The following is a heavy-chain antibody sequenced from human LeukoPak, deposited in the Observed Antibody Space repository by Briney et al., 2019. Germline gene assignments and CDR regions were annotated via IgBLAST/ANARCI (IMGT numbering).Heavy chain of an antibody. J-gene: IGHJ4*02. D-gene: IGHD5-18*01. V-gene: IGHV4-34*01. CDR2: INHSGST. Sequence: SETLSLTCAVYGGSFSGYYWSWIRQPPGKGLEWIGEINHSGSTNYNPSLKSRVTISVDTSKNQFSLKLSSVTAADTAVYYCARHERQLWFLDYWGQGTLVTVSS. CDR1: GGSFSGYY. CDR3: ARHERQLWFLDY.